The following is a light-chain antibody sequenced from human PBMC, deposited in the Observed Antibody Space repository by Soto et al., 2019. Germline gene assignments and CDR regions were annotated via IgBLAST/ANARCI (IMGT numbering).Light chain of an antibody. CDR2: EVI. V-gene: IGLV2-14*01. Sequence: QSALTQPASVSGSPGQSITISCTATSSDVDTHNYVSWYQQYPGKAPKLMIYEVINRPSGVSNRFSGSKSGNTASLIIPGLQAEDEADYYCSSYTSSSTLVFGGGTKVTVL. J-gene: IGLJ2*01. CDR1: SSDVDTHNY. CDR3: SSYTSSSTLV.